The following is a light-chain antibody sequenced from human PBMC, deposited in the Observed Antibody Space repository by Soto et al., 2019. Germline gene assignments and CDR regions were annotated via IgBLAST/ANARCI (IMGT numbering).Light chain of an antibody. V-gene: IGLV1-44*01. CDR1: SSNIGSNT. CDR2: TNN. CDR3: AAWDDSLNGPV. Sequence: QSVLTQPPSASGTPGQRVTISCSGSSSNIGSNTVNWYQQLPGTAPKLLIYTNNQRPSGVADRFSGSKSGTSASLGISGLQSEEEADYYCAAWDDSLNGPVFGGGTKLTVL. J-gene: IGLJ2*01.